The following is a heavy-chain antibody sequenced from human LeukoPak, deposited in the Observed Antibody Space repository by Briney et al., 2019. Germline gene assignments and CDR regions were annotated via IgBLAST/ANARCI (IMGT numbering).Heavy chain of an antibody. J-gene: IGHJ3*01. Sequence: KPSETLSLTCTVSGGSVGSGSYYWSWIRQPPGKGPDWIGYIHYSGSTNYSPSLKSRVTISVDTSKNQFSLKLSSVTAADTAVYYCARVPGGGTAANWGQGTMVTVSS. D-gene: IGHD1-7*01. CDR3: ARVPGGGTAAN. V-gene: IGHV4-61*01. CDR1: GGSVGSGSYY. CDR2: IHYSGST.